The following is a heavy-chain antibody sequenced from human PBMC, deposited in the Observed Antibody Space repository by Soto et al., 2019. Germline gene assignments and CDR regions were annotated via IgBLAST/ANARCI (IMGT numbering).Heavy chain of an antibody. CDR1: GFTFSSYA. V-gene: IGHV3-23*01. Sequence: EVQLLESGGGLVQPGGSLRLSCAASGFTFSSYAMSWVRQAPGKGLEWVSGISDSGGSTYYADSVKGRFTISRDNSKNTLYLQMNSLRADDTAVYYCAKGRHISSWTLFHYWCQGTLVTVSS. CDR2: ISDSGGST. D-gene: IGHD6-13*01. J-gene: IGHJ4*02. CDR3: AKGRHISSWTLFHY.